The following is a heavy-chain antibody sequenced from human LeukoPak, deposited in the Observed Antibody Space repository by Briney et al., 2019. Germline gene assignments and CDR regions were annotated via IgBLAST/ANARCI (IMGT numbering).Heavy chain of an antibody. Sequence: GRSLRLSCAASGFTFSSYAMHRVRQAPGKGLEWVAVISYDGSNKYYADSVKGRFTISRDNSKDTLYLQMNSLRAEDTAVYYCARGNYGDYVNDYWGQGTLVTVSS. CDR1: GFTFSSYA. V-gene: IGHV3-30-3*01. D-gene: IGHD4-17*01. CDR3: ARGNYGDYVNDY. CDR2: ISYDGSNK. J-gene: IGHJ4*02.